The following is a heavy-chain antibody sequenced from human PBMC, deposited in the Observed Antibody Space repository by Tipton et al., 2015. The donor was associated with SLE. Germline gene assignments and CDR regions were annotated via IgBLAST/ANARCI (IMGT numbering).Heavy chain of an antibody. J-gene: IGHJ3*02. V-gene: IGHV3-33*01. CDR3: ARGNILYPKCASFDI. D-gene: IGHD2-8*01. CDR1: GFTFSSYG. Sequence: QVQLVQSGGGVVQPGRSLRLSCAASGFTFSSYGMHWVRQAPGKGLEWVAVIWYDGSNKDYADSVKGRFTIFRDNSKNTLYLQMNSLRAEDTAVYYCARGNILYPKCASFDIWGQGTMVTVSS. CDR2: IWYDGSNK.